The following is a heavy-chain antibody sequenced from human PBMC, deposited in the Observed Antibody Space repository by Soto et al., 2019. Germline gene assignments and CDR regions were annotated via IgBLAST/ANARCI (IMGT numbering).Heavy chain of an antibody. J-gene: IGHJ4*02. CDR2: IKSKTDGGTT. D-gene: IGHD3-10*01. CDR3: TTADHGSGSYYRAY. CDR1: GFTFSNAW. V-gene: IGHV3-15*01. Sequence: EVQLVESGGGLVKPGGSLRLSCAASGFTFSNAWMSWVRQAPGKGLEWVGRIKSKTDGGTTDYAAPVKGRFTISRDDSKNTLYLQMNSLKTEDTAVYYCTTADHGSGSYYRAYWGQGTLVTVSS.